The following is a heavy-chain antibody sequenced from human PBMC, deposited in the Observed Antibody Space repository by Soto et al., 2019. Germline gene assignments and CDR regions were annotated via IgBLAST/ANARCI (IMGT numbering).Heavy chain of an antibody. Sequence: GASLRLSCAASGFTLSSNYMQWVRQAPGKGLEWVAILYTGTDTVYADSVKGRFTISRDSSKNTLYLQMHSLRAEDTAMYFCASSRYTGTYSGTFLDYWGQGSLVTVSS. CDR1: GFTLSSNY. J-gene: IGHJ4*02. CDR3: ASSRYTGTYSGTFLDY. D-gene: IGHD1-26*01. V-gene: IGHV3-53*01. CDR2: LYTGTDT.